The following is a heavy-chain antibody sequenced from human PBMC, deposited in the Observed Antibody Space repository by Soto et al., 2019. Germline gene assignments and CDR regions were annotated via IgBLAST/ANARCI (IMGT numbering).Heavy chain of an antibody. CDR2: TYFRSKWYN. CDR3: AKGDNLGPKTGYAFDP. Sequence: QTLSLTRAISGVSVSSNSASWNWIRQPPSRGLEWLGRTYFRSKWYNDYAVSVKSRIIINPDTSNNQFSLQLNSVAPDDTAVYFCAKGDNLGPKTGYAFDPWGQGIMVTVSS. CDR1: GVSVSSNSAS. J-gene: IGHJ5*02. V-gene: IGHV6-1*01. D-gene: IGHD5-12*01.